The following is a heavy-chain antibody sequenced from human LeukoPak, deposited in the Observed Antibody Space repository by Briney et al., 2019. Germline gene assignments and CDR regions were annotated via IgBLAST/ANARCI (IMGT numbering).Heavy chain of an antibody. V-gene: IGHV4-4*07. J-gene: IGHJ3*02. Sequence: PSETLSLTCTVSGGSISSYYWSWIRQPAGKGLEWIGRISTSGSTNYNPPLKSRVTISLDTSKNQFSLKLSSVTAADTAVYFCARGPYSYDSSGAFDIWGQGTMVTVSS. D-gene: IGHD3-22*01. CDR1: GGSISSYY. CDR2: ISTSGST. CDR3: ARGPYSYDSSGAFDI.